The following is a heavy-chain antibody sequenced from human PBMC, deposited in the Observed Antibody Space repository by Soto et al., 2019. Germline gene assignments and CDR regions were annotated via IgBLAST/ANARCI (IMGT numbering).Heavy chain of an antibody. CDR2: IYYSGII. CDR1: GGSISSGDYY. D-gene: IGHD6-6*01. CDR3: AREVGEVDYSSSSDAFDI. V-gene: IGHV4-30-4*01. J-gene: IGHJ3*02. Sequence: QVQLQESGPGLVKPSQTLSLTCSVSGGSISSGDYYWSWIRQPPGKGLEWIAYIYYSGIIYYNPSLTRTVTMSRDTSKNQFFLNLDSVTAADTAVYYCAREVGEVDYSSSSDAFDIWGQGTMVTVSS.